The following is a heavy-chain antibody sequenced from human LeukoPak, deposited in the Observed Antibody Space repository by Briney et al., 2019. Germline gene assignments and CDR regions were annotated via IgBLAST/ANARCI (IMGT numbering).Heavy chain of an antibody. CDR1: GYTFTDYY. V-gene: IGHV1-2*04. Sequence: ASVTVSCKASGYTFTDYYMHWVRQAPGQGLEWMGWINPNSGDTNYAQNFQGWVTMTRDTSISTAYMELSRLRSDDTVVYYCASDRSYDKGPLDYWGQGTLVTVSS. CDR2: INPNSGDT. J-gene: IGHJ4*02. D-gene: IGHD3-22*01. CDR3: ASDRSYDKGPLDY.